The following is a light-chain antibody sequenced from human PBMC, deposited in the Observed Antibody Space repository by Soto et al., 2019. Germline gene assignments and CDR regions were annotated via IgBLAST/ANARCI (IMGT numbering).Light chain of an antibody. CDR3: QQYGSSPET. CDR2: GAS. J-gene: IGKJ1*01. Sequence: EIVLTQSPGTMSLSPGERVTLSCRASQTVTRSYLAWYQQKPGQAPRLLIYGASIRATGIPDRFSGSGSGTDFTLTISRLEPEDFAVYYCQQYGSSPETFGQGTKVDIK. V-gene: IGKV3-20*01. CDR1: QTVTRSY.